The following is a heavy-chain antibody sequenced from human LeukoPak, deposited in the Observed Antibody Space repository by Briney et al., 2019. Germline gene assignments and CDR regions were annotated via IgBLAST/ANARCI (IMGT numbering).Heavy chain of an antibody. CDR2: IWYDGSNK. CDR1: GFTFSSYG. CDR3: ARDGKDYYYYGMDV. J-gene: IGHJ6*02. Sequence: GRSLRLSCAASGFTFSSYGMHWVRQAPGKGLEWVAVIWYDGSNKYYADSVKGRFTISRDNSKNTLYLQMNSLRAEDTAVYYCARDGKDYYYYGMDVWGQGTTVTVSS. D-gene: IGHD1-1*01. V-gene: IGHV3-33*01.